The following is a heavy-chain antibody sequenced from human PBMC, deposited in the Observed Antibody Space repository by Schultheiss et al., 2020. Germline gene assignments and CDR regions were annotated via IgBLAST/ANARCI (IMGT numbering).Heavy chain of an antibody. CDR2: IYYSGTT. J-gene: IGHJ4*02. CDR3: ARRILSGGLFDY. D-gene: IGHD1-26*01. V-gene: IGHV4-31*03. CDR1: GGSISSGGYY. Sequence: SETLSLTCTVSGGSISSGGYYWSWIRQHPGKGLEWIGYIYYSGTTYYNPSLKSRVTISSDTSKNQFSLKLSSVTAADTAVYYCARRILSGGLFDYWGQGTRVTGYS.